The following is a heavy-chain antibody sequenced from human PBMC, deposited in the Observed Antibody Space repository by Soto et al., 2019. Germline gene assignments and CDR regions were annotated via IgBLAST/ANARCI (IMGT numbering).Heavy chain of an antibody. V-gene: IGHV3-21*01. J-gene: IGHJ4*02. CDR1: GFTFNSYS. CDR2: MSRSSRYI. D-gene: IGHD2-15*01. Sequence: GGSLRLSCAASGFTFNSYSMNWVRQAPGKGLEWVSSMSRSSRYIYYADSVKGRFTISRDNAKNSVYLQMNSLRAEDTAVYYCARDGGVAATLANYFDYWGQGTLVTVSS. CDR3: ARDGGVAATLANYFDY.